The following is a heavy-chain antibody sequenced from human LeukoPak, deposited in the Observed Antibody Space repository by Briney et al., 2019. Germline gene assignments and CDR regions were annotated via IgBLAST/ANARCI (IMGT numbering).Heavy chain of an antibody. V-gene: IGHV3-7*01. CDR3: ARDRWELLSNSYHYCGLDV. CDR1: GFTFSNYW. Sequence: GGSLRLSCAASGFTFSNYWMSWVRQAPGKGLEWVANIKQDGSEKCYVDSVKGRFTISRDNAKNSLYLQMNSLRAEDTAVYYCARDRWELLSNSYHYCGLDVWGQGTTVTVCS. J-gene: IGHJ6*02. CDR2: IKQDGSEK. D-gene: IGHD2-15*01.